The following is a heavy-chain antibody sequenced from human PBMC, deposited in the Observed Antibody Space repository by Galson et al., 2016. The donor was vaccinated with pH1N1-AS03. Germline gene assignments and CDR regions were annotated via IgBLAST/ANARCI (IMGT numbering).Heavy chain of an antibody. V-gene: IGHV1-69*13. D-gene: IGHD3-22*01. CDR3: ARDRYSYSDSYFYESDS. CDR2: IKPMLGTP. Sequence: SVKVSCKASGGTFSSYAISWMRQAPGQGLEWMGGIKPMLGTPNYAEQFQGRFTITADESTRTVYMQLSSLRSEDTALYYCARDRYSYSDSYFYESDSWGQGTLITVSS. CDR1: GGTFSSYA. J-gene: IGHJ5*02.